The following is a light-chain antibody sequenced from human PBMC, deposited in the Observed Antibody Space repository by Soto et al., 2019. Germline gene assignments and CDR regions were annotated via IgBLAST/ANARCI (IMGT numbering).Light chain of an antibody. V-gene: IGKV3-15*01. CDR1: QSVGSN. Sequence: EIVMTQSPATLSESPGERATLSCRVSQSVGSNLAWYQQRPGQAPRLLIYGASTRATGIPARFSGSVSGTEFTLTISSLQSEDFAVYYCQQYNNFPWTFGLGTKVEI. J-gene: IGKJ1*01. CDR2: GAS. CDR3: QQYNNFPWT.